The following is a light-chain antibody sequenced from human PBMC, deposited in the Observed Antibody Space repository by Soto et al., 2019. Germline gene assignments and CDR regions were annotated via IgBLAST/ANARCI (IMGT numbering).Light chain of an antibody. CDR1: RDIGSD. Sequence: QMTQSPSSLSASVGDRITITCRASRDIGSDLSWYQQKPGKAPKRLIYAASSLQSGVPSRFSGSGSGTEFTLTISSLQPEDFATYYCLQHNSYWWTFGQGTKVDI. CDR2: AAS. J-gene: IGKJ1*01. V-gene: IGKV1-17*01. CDR3: LQHNSYWWT.